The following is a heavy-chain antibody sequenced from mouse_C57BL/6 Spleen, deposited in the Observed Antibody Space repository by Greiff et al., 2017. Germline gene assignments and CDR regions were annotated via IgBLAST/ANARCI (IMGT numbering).Heavy chain of an antibody. J-gene: IGHJ2*01. V-gene: IGHV5-9*01. CDR1: GFTFSSYT. D-gene: IGHD1-1*01. CDR3: ARYYYGSSLFDY. CDR2: ISGGGGNT. Sequence: DVHLVESGGGLVKPGGSLKLSCAASGFTFSSYTMSWVRQTPEKRLEWVATISGGGGNTYYPDSVKGRFTISRANAKNTRYLQMSSLRSEDTALYYCARYYYGSSLFDYWGQGTTLTVSS.